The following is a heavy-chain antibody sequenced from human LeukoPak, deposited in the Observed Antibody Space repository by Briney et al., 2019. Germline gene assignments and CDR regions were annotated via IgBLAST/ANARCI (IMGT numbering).Heavy chain of an antibody. CDR2: INHSGST. Sequence: SETLSLTCAVYGGSFSGYYWSWIRQPPGKGLEWIGEINHSGSTNYNPSLKSRVTISVDTSKNQFSLKLSSVTAADTAVYYCARDYRVKWGIWDYYYMDVWGKGTTVTVSS. V-gene: IGHV4-34*01. J-gene: IGHJ6*03. CDR1: GGSFSGYY. D-gene: IGHD2-8*01. CDR3: ARDYRVKWGIWDYYYMDV.